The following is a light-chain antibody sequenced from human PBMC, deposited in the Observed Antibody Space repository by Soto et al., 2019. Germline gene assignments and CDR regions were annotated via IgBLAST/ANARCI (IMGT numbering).Light chain of an antibody. J-gene: IGLJ1*01. V-gene: IGLV1-40*01. CDR1: SSNIGAGYD. CDR2: GNR. Sequence: QSVLTQPPSVSGAPGQRVTISCTGNSSNIGAGYDVHWYQQLPGTVPKLLIYGNRNRPSGVPDRFSGSKSGTSASLAITGLQVEDEADYYCCSYAGSSYVFGTGTKVTVL. CDR3: CSYAGSSYV.